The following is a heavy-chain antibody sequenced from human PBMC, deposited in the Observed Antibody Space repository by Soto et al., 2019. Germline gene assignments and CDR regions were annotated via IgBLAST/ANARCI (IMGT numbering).Heavy chain of an antibody. CDR2: LPPAGPT. J-gene: IGHJ4*02. V-gene: IGHV3-23*01. CDR1: GFTFRAYS. Sequence: EVQLLESGGALVQPGGSLRLSCAASGFTFRAYSMTWFRQAPGRGLEWVSTLPPAGPTFFAVSVKGRFTISRDNYRNTLSLQMYNLRAEDTARYYCAKRATTVPTPGNYFDCWGQGTLVTVSS. D-gene: IGHD2-15*01. CDR3: AKRATTVPTPGNYFDC.